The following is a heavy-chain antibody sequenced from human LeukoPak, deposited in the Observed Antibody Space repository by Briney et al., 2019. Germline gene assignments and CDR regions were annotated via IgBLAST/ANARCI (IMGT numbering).Heavy chain of an antibody. D-gene: IGHD5-18*01. CDR1: GGSISSYY. Sequence: SETLSLTCTVSGGSISSYYWSWIRQPAGKGLEWIGRIYTSGSTNYNPSLKSQVTMSVDTSKNQLSLKLSSVTAADTAVYYCARVDTAMGVFDYWGQGTLVTVSS. V-gene: IGHV4-4*07. J-gene: IGHJ4*02. CDR2: IYTSGST. CDR3: ARVDTAMGVFDY.